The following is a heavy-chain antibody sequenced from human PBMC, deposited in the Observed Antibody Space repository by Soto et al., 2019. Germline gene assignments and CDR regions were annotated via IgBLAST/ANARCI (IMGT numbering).Heavy chain of an antibody. Sequence: QVRLQESGPGLVKPSETLSLTCVVSGAAISGDYWSWIRQPPGKGLEWIGVSYYSGSTTNYSPSLKNRATISVDTSKNIISLRLGSVTAADTAIYYCVRDGRNRHFDYWGQGTLVTVSS. D-gene: IGHD2-15*01. CDR2: SYYSGSTT. CDR1: GAAISGDY. V-gene: IGHV4-59*12. J-gene: IGHJ4*02. CDR3: VRDGRNRHFDY.